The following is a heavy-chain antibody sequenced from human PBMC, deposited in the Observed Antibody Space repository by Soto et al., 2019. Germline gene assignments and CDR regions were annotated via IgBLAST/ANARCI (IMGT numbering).Heavy chain of an antibody. V-gene: IGHV3-11*06. D-gene: IGHD5-18*01. J-gene: IGHJ6*02. CDR2: ISSSSYT. CDR3: AREGEYSYGFGMDV. CDR1: GFTFSDYY. Sequence: GGSLRLSCAASGFTFSDYYMSWIRQAPGKGLEWVSYISSSSYTNYADSVKGRFTISRDNAKNSLYLQMNSLRAEDTAVYYCAREGEYSYGFGMDVWGQGTTVTVSS.